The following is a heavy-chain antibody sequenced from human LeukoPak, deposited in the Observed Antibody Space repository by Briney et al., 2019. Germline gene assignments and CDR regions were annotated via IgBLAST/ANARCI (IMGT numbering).Heavy chain of an antibody. CDR2: IYHSGTT. CDR1: GYSISSGYY. CDR3: ARDYPSPYGSFDY. Sequence: SETLSLTCTVSGYSISSGYYWGWIRQPPGKGLEWIGIIYHSGTTYYNPSLKSRVTISVDTSKNQFSLKLSSVTAADTAVYYCARDYPSPYGSFDYWGQGTLVTVSS. V-gene: IGHV4-38-2*02. D-gene: IGHD4-17*01. J-gene: IGHJ4*02.